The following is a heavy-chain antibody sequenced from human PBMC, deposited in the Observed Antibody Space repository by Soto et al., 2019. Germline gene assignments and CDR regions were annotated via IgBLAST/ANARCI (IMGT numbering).Heavy chain of an antibody. J-gene: IGHJ3*02. CDR3: ATHAPCVGAKHI. V-gene: IGHV3-48*03. Sequence: EVQLEESGGGLIQPGGSLRLSCAASGFNFNNYEMNWVRQAPGKGLEWVSYIGRSGDTIYYADSVKGRFTISRDNARYSLYLEMSSLRPEDTAVYYCATHAPCVGAKHIWGQGTLVTVSS. CDR2: IGRSGDTI. CDR1: GFNFNNYE. D-gene: IGHD1-26*01.